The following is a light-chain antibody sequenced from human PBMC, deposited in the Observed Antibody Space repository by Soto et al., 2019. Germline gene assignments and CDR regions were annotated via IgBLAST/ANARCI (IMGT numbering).Light chain of an antibody. V-gene: IGKV3-20*01. CDR2: GAS. J-gene: IGKJ3*01. CDR3: QQYGSSPFT. CDR1: QSVGSNY. Sequence: EIVLTQSPGTLSLSPGERVTLSCRASQSVGSNYLAWYQQKPGQAPRLLIYGASSRATGFPDRFSGSGSGTDFTLTIIRLEPEDFAVYYCQQYGSSPFTFGPGTKVDIK.